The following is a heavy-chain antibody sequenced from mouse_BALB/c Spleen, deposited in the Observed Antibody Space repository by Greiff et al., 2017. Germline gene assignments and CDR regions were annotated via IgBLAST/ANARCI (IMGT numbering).Heavy chain of an antibody. CDR2: ISSGSSTN. V-gene: IGHV5-17*02. Sequence: EVQRVESGGGLVQPGGSRKLSCAASGFTFSSFGMHWVRQAPEKGLEWVAYISSGSSTNYYADTVKGRFTISRDNPKNTLFLQMTSLRSEDTAMYYCARDDYYAMDYWGQGTSVTVSS. CDR1: GFTFSSFG. J-gene: IGHJ4*01. CDR3: ARDDYYAMDY.